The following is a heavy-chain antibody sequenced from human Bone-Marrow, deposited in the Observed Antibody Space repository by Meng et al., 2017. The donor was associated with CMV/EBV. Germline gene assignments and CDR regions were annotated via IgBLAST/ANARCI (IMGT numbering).Heavy chain of an antibody. CDR2: IIPILGIA. V-gene: IGHV1-69*02. D-gene: IGHD2-2*01. CDR1: GGTFSSYT. Sequence: SVKVSCKASGGTFSSYTTSWVRQAPGQGLEWMGRIIPILGIANYAQKFQGRVTITADKSTSTAYMELSSLRSEDKAVYYCARVGGYCSSTSCYGWFDPGGQGTLVTVSS. CDR3: ARVGGYCSSTSCYGWFDP. J-gene: IGHJ5*02.